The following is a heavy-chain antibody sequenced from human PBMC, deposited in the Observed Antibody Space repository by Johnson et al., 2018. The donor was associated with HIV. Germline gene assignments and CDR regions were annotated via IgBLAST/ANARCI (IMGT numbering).Heavy chain of an antibody. D-gene: IGHD6-6*01. CDR1: GFTFSNYW. V-gene: IGHV3-33*08. J-gene: IGHJ3*02. Sequence: QVQLVESGGGLVQPGGSLRLSCAASGFTFSNYWMSWVRQAPGKGLEWVAVIWYDGTNKYYAESVKGRFTISRDNSKNTLYLQLNGLRAEDTAVYYCARVRWYSSSSGGVDDAFDIWGQGTMVTVSS. CDR2: IWYDGTNK. CDR3: ARVRWYSSSSGGVDDAFDI.